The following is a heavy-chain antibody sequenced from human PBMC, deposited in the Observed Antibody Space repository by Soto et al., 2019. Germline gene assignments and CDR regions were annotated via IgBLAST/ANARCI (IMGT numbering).Heavy chain of an antibody. CDR3: AIHRKGVDI. D-gene: IGHD3-16*01. CDR1: GRSISSSSYY. V-gene: IGHV4-39*01. J-gene: IGHJ3*02. Sequence: PWGPLSLTCTVSGRSISSSSYYWGWIRQPPGKGLEWIGSIYYSGSTYYNPSLKSRVTISVDTSKNQFSLKLSSVTAADTAVYYCAIHRKGVDIWGQGT. CDR2: IYYSGST.